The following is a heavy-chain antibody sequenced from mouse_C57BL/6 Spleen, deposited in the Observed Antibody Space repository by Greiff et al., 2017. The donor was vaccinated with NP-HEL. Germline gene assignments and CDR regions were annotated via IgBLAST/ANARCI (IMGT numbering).Heavy chain of an antibody. Sequence: QVQLQQPGAELVKPGASVKLSCKASGYTFTSYWMHWVKQRPGQGLEWIGMIHPNSGSTNYNEKFKSKATLTVDKSSSTAYMQLSSLTSADSAVYYCARGVYDGYYWFAYGGQGTLVTVSA. J-gene: IGHJ3*01. CDR2: IHPNSGST. D-gene: IGHD2-3*01. CDR1: GYTFTSYW. V-gene: IGHV1-64*01. CDR3: ARGVYDGYYWFAY.